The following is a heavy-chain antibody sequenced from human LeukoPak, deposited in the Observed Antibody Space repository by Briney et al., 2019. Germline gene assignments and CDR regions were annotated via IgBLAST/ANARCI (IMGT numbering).Heavy chain of an antibody. CDR3: ARNRDSYGYWDFDY. V-gene: IGHV3-7*01. Sequence: GGSLRLSCAASGFTVSSNYMSWVRQAPGKGLEWVANIKQDGSEKYYVDSVKGRFTISRGNAKNPLYLQMDSLRAEDTAFYYCARNRDSYGYWDFDYWGQGTLVTVSS. D-gene: IGHD5-18*01. CDR1: GFTVSSNY. J-gene: IGHJ4*02. CDR2: IKQDGSEK.